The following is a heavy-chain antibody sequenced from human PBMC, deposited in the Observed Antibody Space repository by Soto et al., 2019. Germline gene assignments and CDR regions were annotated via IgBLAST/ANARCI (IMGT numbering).Heavy chain of an antibody. CDR1: GFSLSTGGMR. Sequence: SGPTLVNPTQTLTLTCTFSGFSLSTGGMRVSWIRQPPGKALEWLARIDWDDDKFYSTSLKTRLTISKDTSKNQVVLTMTNMDPVDTGTYYCARNGGYCTNGVCYTNNWFDPWGQGTLVTVSS. CDR3: ARNGGYCTNGVCYTNNWFDP. V-gene: IGHV2-70*04. D-gene: IGHD2-8*01. CDR2: IDWDDDK. J-gene: IGHJ5*02.